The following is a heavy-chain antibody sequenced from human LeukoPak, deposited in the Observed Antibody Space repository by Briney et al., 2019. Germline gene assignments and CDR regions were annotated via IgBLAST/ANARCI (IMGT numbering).Heavy chain of an antibody. CDR1: GGSVSSGSSF. CDR2: IYHSGNT. D-gene: IGHD3-22*01. J-gene: IGHJ6*02. Sequence: SETLSLTCTVSGGSVSSGSSFWSWIRQPPGKGLEWIGYIYHSGNTNYNPSLKSRVTISVDTSKSQLSLKLNSVTAADTAVYYCARDTGYLGSNYGMDVWGQGTTVTVSS. V-gene: IGHV4-61*01. CDR3: ARDTGYLGSNYGMDV.